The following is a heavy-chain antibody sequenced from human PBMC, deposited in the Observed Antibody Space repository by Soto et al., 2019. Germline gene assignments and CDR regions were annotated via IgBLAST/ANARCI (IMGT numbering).Heavy chain of an antibody. J-gene: IGHJ4*02. CDR2: ISRDGGTK. CDR1: GFTVSTYG. D-gene: IGHD2-8*02. V-gene: IGHV3-30*03. CDR3: TGEVASGY. Sequence: QVQLVEYGGGVAQPGRSLRLSCAVSGFTVSTYGMHWVRQAPGKGLEWVAVISRDGGTKYYADSVKGRFTISRDNSRNTLFLEMNSLRGDDMAVYYCTGEVASGYWGQGTLVTVSS.